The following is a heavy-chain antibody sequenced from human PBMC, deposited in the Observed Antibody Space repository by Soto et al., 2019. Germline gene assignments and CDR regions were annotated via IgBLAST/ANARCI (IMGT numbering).Heavy chain of an antibody. D-gene: IGHD4-17*01. J-gene: IGHJ3*02. CDR2: ISYDGSNK. Sequence: GGSLRLSCAASGFTFSSYAMHWVRQAPGKGLEWVAVISYDGSNKYYADSVKGRFTISRDNSKNTLYLQMNSLRAEDTAVYYCAFPMTTVTTAESDAFDIWGQGTMVTVSS. CDR3: AFPMTTVTTAESDAFDI. V-gene: IGHV3-30-3*01. CDR1: GFTFSSYA.